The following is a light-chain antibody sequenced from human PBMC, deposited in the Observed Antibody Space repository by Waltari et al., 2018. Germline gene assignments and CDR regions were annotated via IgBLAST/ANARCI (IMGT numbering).Light chain of an antibody. CDR3: QQYGSSPRT. Sequence: EIVLTQSPGTLSLSPGERATLSCRASQSVSSSYVAWYQQQPGQAPRLLIYGASSRATGIPDRFSGRGSGTDSTITISRLEPEDFAVYYCQQYGSSPRTFGQGTKVEIK. CDR2: GAS. V-gene: IGKV3-20*01. J-gene: IGKJ1*01. CDR1: QSVSSSY.